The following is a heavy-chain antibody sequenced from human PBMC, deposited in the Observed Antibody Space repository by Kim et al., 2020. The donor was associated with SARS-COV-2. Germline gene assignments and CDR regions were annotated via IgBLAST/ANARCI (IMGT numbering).Heavy chain of an antibody. V-gene: IGHV3-21*01. CDR1: GFTLSSYS. J-gene: IGHJ6*02. CDR3: ARDLAAAQPDYYYYGMDV. D-gene: IGHD6-13*01. Sequence: GGSLRLSCAASGFTLSSYSMNWVRQAPGKGLEWVSSISSSSSYIYYADSVKGRFTISRDNAKNSLYLQMNSLRAEDTAVYYCARDLAAAQPDYYYYGMDVWGQGTTVTVSS. CDR2: ISSSSSYI.